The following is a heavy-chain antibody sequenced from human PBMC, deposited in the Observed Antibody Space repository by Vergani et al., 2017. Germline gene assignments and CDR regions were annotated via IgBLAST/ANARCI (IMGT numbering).Heavy chain of an antibody. Sequence: EVQLLESGGGLVQPGGSLRLSCAASGFTFNNYAMTWVRQAPGKGLEWVSAISGSGSGGATYYAASVKGRFTISRDNSKNTVYLQMNSLRAEDTAVYYCAKRDSVGWLDYWGQGTLVTVSS. V-gene: IGHV3-23*01. D-gene: IGHD3-10*01. J-gene: IGHJ4*02. CDR1: GFTFNNYA. CDR2: ISGSGSGGAT. CDR3: AKRDSVGWLDY.